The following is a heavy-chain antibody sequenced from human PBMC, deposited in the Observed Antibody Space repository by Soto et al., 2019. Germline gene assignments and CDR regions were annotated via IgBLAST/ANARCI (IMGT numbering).Heavy chain of an antibody. CDR3: ARNRRIEVEMDV. J-gene: IGHJ6*02. Sequence: EVQLVESGGGLVKPGGSLRLSCVASGFTFSVYNMNWLRQTPGKWLEWVSSIASRSNYIYYADSLKGRFTVSRDNARNSLYLQVDNLRAEDTAVYYCARNRRIEVEMDVWGQGTTVTVSS. V-gene: IGHV3-21*02. CDR2: IASRSNYI. CDR1: GFTFSVYN. D-gene: IGHD2-21*01.